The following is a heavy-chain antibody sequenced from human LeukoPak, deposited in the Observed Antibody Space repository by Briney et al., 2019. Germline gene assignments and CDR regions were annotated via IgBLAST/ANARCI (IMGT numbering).Heavy chain of an antibody. CDR3: ARSPRGSVFGVVTNNWFDP. D-gene: IGHD3-3*01. V-gene: IGHV1-69*05. CDR2: IVPIFGTA. CDR1: GGTFSSYA. J-gene: IGHJ5*02. Sequence: SVKVSCKASGGTFSSYAISWVRQAPGQGLEWMGRIVPIFGTANYAQKFQGRVTITTDESTSTAYMELSSLRSEDTAVYYCARSPRGSVFGVVTNNWFDPWGQGTLVTVSS.